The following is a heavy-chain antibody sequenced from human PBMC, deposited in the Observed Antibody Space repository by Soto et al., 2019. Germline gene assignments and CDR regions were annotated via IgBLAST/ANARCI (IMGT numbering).Heavy chain of an antibody. V-gene: IGHV1-69*13. CDR3: ARDENGVEGEHYYYYGMAV. CDR2: IIPIFGTA. J-gene: IGHJ6*01. CDR1: GGTFSSYA. D-gene: IGHD1-26*01. Sequence: SVKVSCTASGGTFSSYAISWVRQAPLQGLEWMGGIIPIFGTANYAQKFQGRVTITADESKSTAYMELSSLRSEDTAVHYCARDENGVEGEHYYYYGMAVWGQGTTVTVSS.